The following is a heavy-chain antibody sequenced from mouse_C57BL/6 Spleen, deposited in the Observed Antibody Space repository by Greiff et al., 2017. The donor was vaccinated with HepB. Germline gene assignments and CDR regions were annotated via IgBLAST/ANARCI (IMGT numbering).Heavy chain of an antibody. Sequence: EVQLVESGEGLVKPGGSLKLSCAASGFTFSSYAMSWVRQTPEKRLEWVAYISSGGDYIYYADTVKGRFTISRDNARNTLYLQMSSLKSEDTAMYYCTRDREGLRRVWFAYWGQGTLVTVSA. D-gene: IGHD2-4*01. CDR3: TRDREGLRRVWFAY. J-gene: IGHJ3*01. V-gene: IGHV5-9-1*02. CDR1: GFTFSSYA. CDR2: ISSGGDYI.